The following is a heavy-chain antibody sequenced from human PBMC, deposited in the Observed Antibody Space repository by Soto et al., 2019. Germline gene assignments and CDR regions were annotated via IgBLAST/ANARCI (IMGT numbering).Heavy chain of an antibody. CDR3: ARGGPLESITIFGVVPNYFDY. D-gene: IGHD3-3*01. CDR1: GGSFSGYY. J-gene: IGHJ4*02. Sequence: SETLSLTCAVYGGSFSGYYWSWIRQPPGKGLEWIGEINHSGSTNYNPSLKSRVTISVDTSKNQFSLKLSSVTAADTAVYYCARGGPLESITIFGVVPNYFDYWGQGTLVTVSS. V-gene: IGHV4-34*01. CDR2: INHSGST.